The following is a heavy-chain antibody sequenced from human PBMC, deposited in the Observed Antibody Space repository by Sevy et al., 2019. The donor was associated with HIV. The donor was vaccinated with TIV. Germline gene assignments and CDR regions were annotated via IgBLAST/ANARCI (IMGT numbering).Heavy chain of an antibody. CDR1: GGTFSSYA. V-gene: IGHV1-69*13. Sequence: LVKVSCKASGGTFSSYAISWVQQAPGQGLEWMGGIIPIFGTANYAQKFQGRATITADESTSTAYMELSSLRSEDTAVYYCARGGIAARGGDYYYYGMDVWGQGTTVTVSS. CDR3: ARGGIAARGGDYYYYGMDV. D-gene: IGHD6-6*01. J-gene: IGHJ6*02. CDR2: IIPIFGTA.